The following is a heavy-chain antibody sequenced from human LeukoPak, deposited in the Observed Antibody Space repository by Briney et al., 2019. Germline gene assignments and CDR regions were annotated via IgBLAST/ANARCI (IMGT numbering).Heavy chain of an antibody. CDR2: FVPEDGET. CDR1: GYTLTELS. CDR3: ATLGLKRYYYDSSGYPDV. Sequence: GASVKVSCKVSGYTLTELSMHWVRQAPGKGLEWMGGFVPEDGETIYAQKFQGRVTMTEDTSTDTAYMELSSLRSEDTAVYYCATLGLKRYYYDSSGYPDVWGQGTLVTVSS. J-gene: IGHJ4*02. V-gene: IGHV1-24*01. D-gene: IGHD3-22*01.